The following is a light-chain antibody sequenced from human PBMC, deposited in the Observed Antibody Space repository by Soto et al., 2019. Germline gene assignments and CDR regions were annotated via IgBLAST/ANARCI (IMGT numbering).Light chain of an antibody. CDR3: QQSYRSPLT. Sequence: DIQMIQSPSSLSASVGDRVTITCRASQSISSYLNWYQQKPGKAPKLLIYAASSLQSGVPSRFSGSGSGTDFSLTISSLQPEDFATYYCQQSYRSPLTFGGGTKVEIK. J-gene: IGKJ4*01. CDR2: AAS. V-gene: IGKV1-39*01. CDR1: QSISSY.